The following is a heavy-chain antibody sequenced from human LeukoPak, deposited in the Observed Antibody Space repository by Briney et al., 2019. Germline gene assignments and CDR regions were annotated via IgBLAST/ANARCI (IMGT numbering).Heavy chain of an antibody. CDR2: INPSGGST. D-gene: IGHD5-24*01. Sequence: ASVKVSCKASGYTFTSYYIHWVRQAPGQGLEWMGIINPSGGSTTYAQKFQGRVTMTRDTSTSTVYMELSSLTSEDTAVYYCAGELERNYFDYWGQGTLVTVSS. J-gene: IGHJ4*02. CDR3: AGELERNYFDY. CDR1: GYTFTSYY. V-gene: IGHV1-46*01.